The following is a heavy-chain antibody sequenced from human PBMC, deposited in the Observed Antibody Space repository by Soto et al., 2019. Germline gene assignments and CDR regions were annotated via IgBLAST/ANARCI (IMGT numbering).Heavy chain of an antibody. V-gene: IGHV1-69*01. D-gene: IGHD3-9*01. Sequence: QVQLVQSGAEVKKPGSSVKVSCKASGGTFSSYAISWVRQAPGQGLEWMGGIIPIFGTANYAQKFQGRVTITADESTSTAYMELSSLRSEDTAVYYCARAGQPPQRYLTGPLYPDINYFDYWGQGTLVTVSS. J-gene: IGHJ4*02. CDR1: GGTFSSYA. CDR2: IIPIFGTA. CDR3: ARAGQPPQRYLTGPLYPDINYFDY.